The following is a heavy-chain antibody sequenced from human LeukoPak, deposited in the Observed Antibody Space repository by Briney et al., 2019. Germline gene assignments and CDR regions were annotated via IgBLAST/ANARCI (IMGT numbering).Heavy chain of an antibody. V-gene: IGHV3-23*01. CDR2: ISVSGDST. Sequence: GGSLRLSCAASGFTFNNYAMTWVRQAPGKGLEWVSAISVSGDSTYYADSVKGRFTISRDNSKNTLYLQMNSLRAEDTAVYYCAKDVTKTYYYDRSDYWGQGTLVTVSS. CDR1: GFTFNNYA. J-gene: IGHJ4*02. D-gene: IGHD3-22*01. CDR3: AKDVTKTYYYDRSDY.